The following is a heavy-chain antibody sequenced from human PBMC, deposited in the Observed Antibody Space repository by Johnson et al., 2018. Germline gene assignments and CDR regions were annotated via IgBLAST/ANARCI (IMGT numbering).Heavy chain of an antibody. J-gene: IGHJ6*02. CDR2: ISYDGSNK. CDR1: GFTFSSYG. Sequence: QVQLVQSGGGVVQPGRSLRLSCAASGFTFSSYGMHWVRQAPGKGLEWVAVISYDGSNKYYADSVKGRFTISRDNSQNTLYLQMNSLRAEDTAVYYCAKEPLEDDDSFCDRDVWGQGTTVTVSS. D-gene: IGHD1-1*01. CDR3: AKEPLEDDDSFCDRDV. V-gene: IGHV3-30*18.